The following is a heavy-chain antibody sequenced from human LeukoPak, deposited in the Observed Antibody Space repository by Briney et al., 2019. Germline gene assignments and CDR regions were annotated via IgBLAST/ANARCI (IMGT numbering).Heavy chain of an antibody. CDR2: ISAYNGNT. D-gene: IGHD6-13*01. J-gene: IGHJ4*02. V-gene: IGHV1-18*01. CDR3: ARVMIPSGGVGFDSSSWYGCDY. CDR1: GYTFTSYG. Sequence: ASVKVSCKASGYTFTSYGISWVRQAPGQGLEWMGWISAYNGNTNYAQKLQGRVTMTTDTSTSTAYMELRSLRSDDTAVYYCARVMIPSGGVGFDSSSWYGCDYWGQGTLVTVSS.